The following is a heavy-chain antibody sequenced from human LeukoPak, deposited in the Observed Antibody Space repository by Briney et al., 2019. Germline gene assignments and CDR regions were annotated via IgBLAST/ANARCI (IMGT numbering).Heavy chain of an antibody. V-gene: IGHV1-69*02. J-gene: IGHJ3*02. CDR1: GGTFSSYT. CDR2: IIPILGIA. D-gene: IGHD3-3*01. Sequence: ASVKVSCKASGGTFSSYTISWVRQAPGQGLEWMRRIIPILGIANYAQKFQGRVTITADKSTSTAYMELSSLRSEDTAVYYCASLITIFGVVIQDAFDIWGQGTMVTVSS. CDR3: ASLITIFGVVIQDAFDI.